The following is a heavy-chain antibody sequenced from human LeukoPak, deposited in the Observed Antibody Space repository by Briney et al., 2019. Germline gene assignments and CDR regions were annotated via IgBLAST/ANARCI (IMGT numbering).Heavy chain of an antibody. D-gene: IGHD5-12*01. CDR1: GFAFSDYW. Sequence: GGSLRLSXTTSGFAFSDYWMSWVRQAPGKGVEWLAIINQDGSQTSYVDSVRGRFTVSRDNAKNSLYLQMNSLRADDTAVYYCARDSSPRYSGYDWVYWGRGTLVTVSS. J-gene: IGHJ4*02. CDR2: INQDGSQT. CDR3: ARDSSPRYSGYDWVY. V-gene: IGHV3-7*01.